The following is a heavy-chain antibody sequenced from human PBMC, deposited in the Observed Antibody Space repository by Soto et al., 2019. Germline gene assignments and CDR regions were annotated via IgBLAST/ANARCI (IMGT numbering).Heavy chain of an antibody. J-gene: IGHJ6*02. V-gene: IGHV3-30*03. CDR1: GFTFSNYG. Sequence: GGSLRLSCAASGFTFSNYGMHWVRQAPGKGLEWVAFISNDGSKNYYADSVRGRFTISRDNSMNTLFLQMNSLRAEDTAVYYCARDRYCSGGSCYYYGMDVWGQGTTVTVSS. CDR2: ISNDGSKN. D-gene: IGHD2-15*01. CDR3: ARDRYCSGGSCYYYGMDV.